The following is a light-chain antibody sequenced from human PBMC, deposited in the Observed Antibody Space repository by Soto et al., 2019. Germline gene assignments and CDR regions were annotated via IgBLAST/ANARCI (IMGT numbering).Light chain of an antibody. CDR2: DVS. V-gene: IGLV2-11*01. CDR3: CSYAGSYTLV. J-gene: IGLJ2*01. CDR1: SSDVGGYNY. Sequence: QSALAQPRSVSASPGQSVTISCTGTSSDVGGYNYVSWYQQHPGKAPKLMIYDVSKRPSGVPDRFSGSKSGNTASLTISGLQAEDEAEYSCCSYAGSYTLVFGGGTKVTVL.